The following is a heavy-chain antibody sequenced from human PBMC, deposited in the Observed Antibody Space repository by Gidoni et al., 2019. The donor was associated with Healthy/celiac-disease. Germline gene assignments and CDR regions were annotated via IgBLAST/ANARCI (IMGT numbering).Heavy chain of an antibody. V-gene: IGHV3-23*01. D-gene: IGHD2-15*01. CDR2: SSGSGGST. Sequence: EVQLLESGGGLVQPGGSLRLSCAASGFTFSSYAMSWVRQAPGKGLEWVSASSGSGGSTYYADSVKGRFTISRDNSKNTLYLQMNSLRAEDTAVYYCAKGHLGGWDGGMDVWGQGTTVTVSS. CDR3: AKGHLGGWDGGMDV. CDR1: GFTFSSYA. J-gene: IGHJ6*02.